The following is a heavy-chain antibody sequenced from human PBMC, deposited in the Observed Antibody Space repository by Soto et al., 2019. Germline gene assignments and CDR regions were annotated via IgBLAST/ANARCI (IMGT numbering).Heavy chain of an antibody. Sequence: QVQLVQSGAEVKKPGSSVKVSCKASGGTFSSYAISWVRQAPGQGLEWMGGIIPIFGTANYAQKFQGRVTITADESTSTAYMELSSLRSEDTAVYYCARERGDGYNFMGHGVAFDIWGQGTMVTVSS. CDR3: ARERGDGYNFMGHGVAFDI. V-gene: IGHV1-69*01. J-gene: IGHJ3*02. CDR1: GGTFSSYA. CDR2: IIPIFGTA. D-gene: IGHD5-12*01.